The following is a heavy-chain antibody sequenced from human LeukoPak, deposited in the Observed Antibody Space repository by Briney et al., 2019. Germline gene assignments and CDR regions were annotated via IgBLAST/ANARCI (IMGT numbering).Heavy chain of an antibody. J-gene: IGHJ4*02. CDR3: ARGAGFGELYDY. V-gene: IGHV1-2*02. CDR1: GYTFTGYY. CDR2: INPNSGGT. D-gene: IGHD3-10*01. Sequence: ASVKVSCKASGYTFTGYYMHWVRQAPGQGLEWMGWINPNSGGTNYAQKFQGRVTMTRNTSISTAYMELSSLRSEDTAVYYCARGAGFGELYDYWGQGTLVTVSS.